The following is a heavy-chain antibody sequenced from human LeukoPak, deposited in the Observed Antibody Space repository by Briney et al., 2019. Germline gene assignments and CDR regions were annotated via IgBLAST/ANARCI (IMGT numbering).Heavy chain of an antibody. Sequence: PSETLSLTCAVSGGSISSGGYSWSWIRQPPGKGLEWLGYIYHSGSTYYNPSLKSRVTISVDRSKNQFSLKLSSVTAADTAVYYCARAGYDSNSSPQHTDAFDIWGQGTMVTVSS. D-gene: IGHD3-22*01. V-gene: IGHV4-30-2*01. CDR1: GGSISSGGYS. J-gene: IGHJ3*02. CDR3: ARAGYDSNSSPQHTDAFDI. CDR2: IYHSGST.